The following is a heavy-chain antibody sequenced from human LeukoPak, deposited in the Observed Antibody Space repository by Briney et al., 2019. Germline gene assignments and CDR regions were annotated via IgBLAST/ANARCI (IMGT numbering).Heavy chain of an antibody. V-gene: IGHV3-21*04. CDR2: ISSSSSYI. D-gene: IGHD3-10*01. CDR3: AKRGPGSPQSGKYYFDY. J-gene: IGHJ4*02. CDR1: GFTFSSYS. Sequence: GGSLRLSCAASGFTFSSYSMNWVRQAPGKGLEWVSSISSSSSYIYYADSVKGRFTISRDNAKNSLYLQMNSLRAEDTAVYYCAKRGPGSPQSGKYYFDYWGQGTLVTVSS.